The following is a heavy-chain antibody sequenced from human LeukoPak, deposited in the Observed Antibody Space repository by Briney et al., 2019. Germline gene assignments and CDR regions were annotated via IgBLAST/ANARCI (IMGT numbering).Heavy chain of an antibody. CDR2: ISYDGSNK. CDR1: GFTFSSYA. J-gene: IGHJ5*02. D-gene: IGHD6-13*01. CDR3: AKDSSSWYSWFDP. Sequence: PGGSLRLSCAASGFTFSSYAMHWVRQAPGKGLEWVAVISYDGSNKYYADSVKGRFTISRDNSKNTLYLQMNSLRAEDTAVYYCAKDSSSWYSWFDPWGQGTLVTVSS. V-gene: IGHV3-30-3*01.